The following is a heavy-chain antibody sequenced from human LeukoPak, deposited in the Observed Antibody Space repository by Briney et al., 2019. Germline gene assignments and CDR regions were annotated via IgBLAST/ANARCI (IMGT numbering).Heavy chain of an antibody. V-gene: IGHV3-30*04. CDR2: ISYDGSDE. Sequence: GGSLRLSCAASGFTFSSYAMHWVRQAPGKGLEWVSIISYDGSDEKFADSVKGRFTISRDNSKNMVFLQMNSLGAEDTAVYYCARDQGATLVRGVTPYLDYWGQGTLVSVSS. CDR1: GFTFSSYA. CDR3: ARDQGATLVRGVTPYLDY. D-gene: IGHD3-10*01. J-gene: IGHJ4*02.